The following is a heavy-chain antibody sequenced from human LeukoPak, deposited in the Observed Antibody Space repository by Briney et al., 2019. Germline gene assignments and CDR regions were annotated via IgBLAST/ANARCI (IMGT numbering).Heavy chain of an antibody. J-gene: IGHJ3*02. CDR2: ISGSGGST. Sequence: AGGSLRLSCAASGFTFSSYAMSWVRQAPGKGLEWVSGISGSGGSTYYADSVKGRFTISRDDSKNTLYLQMNSLRAEDTAVYYCAKDLQQQMVRGLWGLARVSDAFNIWGQGTMVTVSS. D-gene: IGHD6-13*01. CDR3: AKDLQQQMVRGLWGLARVSDAFNI. CDR1: GFTFSSYA. V-gene: IGHV3-23*01.